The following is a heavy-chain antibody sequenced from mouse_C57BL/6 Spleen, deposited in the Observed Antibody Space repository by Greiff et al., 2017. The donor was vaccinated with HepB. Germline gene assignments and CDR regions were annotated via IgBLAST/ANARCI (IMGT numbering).Heavy chain of an antibody. CDR3: ARAGSNLYWYFDV. CDR1: GYTFTTYP. V-gene: IGHV1-47*01. D-gene: IGHD2-5*01. CDR2: FHPYNDDT. J-gene: IGHJ1*03. Sequence: QVQLKQSGAELVKPGASVKMSCKASGYTFTTYPIEWMKQNHGKSLEWIGNFHPYNDDTKYNEKFKGKATLTVEKSSSTVYLELSRLTSEDSAVYYGARAGSNLYWYFDVWGTGTTVTVSS.